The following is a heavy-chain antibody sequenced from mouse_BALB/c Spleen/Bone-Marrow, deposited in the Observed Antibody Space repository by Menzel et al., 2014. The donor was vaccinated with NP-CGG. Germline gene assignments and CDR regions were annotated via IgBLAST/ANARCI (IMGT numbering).Heavy chain of an antibody. D-gene: IGHD1-1*01. V-gene: IGHV2-3*01. CDR1: GFSLTSYG. Sequence: VKLVESGPGLVAPSQSLSITCTVSGFSLTSYGVSWVRQPPGKGLEWLGVIWGDGSTNYHSALISRLSIRKDNSKSQVFLKLNSRQTDDTATYYCAKPLLPWWYFDVWGAGTTVTVSS. CDR2: IWGDGST. J-gene: IGHJ1*01. CDR3: AKPLLPWWYFDV.